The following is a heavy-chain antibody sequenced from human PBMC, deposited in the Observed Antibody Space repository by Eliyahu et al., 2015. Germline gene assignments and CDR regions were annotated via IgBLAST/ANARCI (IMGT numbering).Heavy chain of an antibody. J-gene: IGHJ4*02. CDR1: GFTFSNSW. CDR3: VTYVY. D-gene: IGHD2-21*01. Sequence: EVQLVESGGGLVQPGGSLRLSCAASGFTFSNSWMSWVRQAPGKGLEWVANIKPDGSEQYYEDSVKGRFTISRDNAKNSLYLQMNSLRADDTAVYYCVTYVYWGQGTLLTVSS. V-gene: IGHV3-7*02. CDR2: IKPDGSEQ.